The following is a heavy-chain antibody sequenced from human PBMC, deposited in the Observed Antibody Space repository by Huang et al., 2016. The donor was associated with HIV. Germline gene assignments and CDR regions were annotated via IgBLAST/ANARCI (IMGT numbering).Heavy chain of an antibody. CDR3: ARSAYGDLDY. V-gene: IGHV1-8*02. CDR1: GYTFTNYD. J-gene: IGHJ4*02. Sequence: QVHLVQSGAEVKKPGASVMVSCKASGYTFTNYDINWVRQAPGRGIEWMGWMNPNTGNSGFAQSVQGRVTMTRKTSITTAYMELTSLTSEDTAVYYCARSAYGDLDYWGLGTLVIVSS. CDR2: MNPNTGNS. D-gene: IGHD4-17*01.